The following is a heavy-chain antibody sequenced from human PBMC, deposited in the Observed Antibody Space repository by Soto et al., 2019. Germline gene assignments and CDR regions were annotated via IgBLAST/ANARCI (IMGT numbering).Heavy chain of an antibody. J-gene: IGHJ4*02. D-gene: IGHD3-3*01. V-gene: IGHV1-3*01. CDR3: AGRSVYYYVDY. Sequence: QVQLVQSGAEVKKPGASVKVSCKASGYTFTSYAMHWVRQAPGRRLEWMGWINAGNGNTKYSQKFQGRVTITRDAYASTAYRARNSLRSADTALYYCAGRSVYYYVDYWGQGTLVTVSS. CDR1: GYTFTSYA. CDR2: INAGNGNT.